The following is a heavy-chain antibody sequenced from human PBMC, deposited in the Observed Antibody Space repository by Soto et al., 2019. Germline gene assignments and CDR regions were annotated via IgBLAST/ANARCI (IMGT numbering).Heavy chain of an antibody. J-gene: IGHJ3*02. Sequence: EVQLEESGGDLVQPGGSLRLSCAASGFTLSAYWMTWVRQAPGKGLEWVANINRDGSKKSYLDSVRGRFTISRDNGWNSLYLQMDSLRAADTALYYCARDVSPGSSSLYLDAFDIWGQGTMVTVSS. D-gene: IGHD6-13*01. CDR2: INRDGSKK. V-gene: IGHV3-7*05. CDR3: ARDVSPGSSSLYLDAFDI. CDR1: GFTLSAYW.